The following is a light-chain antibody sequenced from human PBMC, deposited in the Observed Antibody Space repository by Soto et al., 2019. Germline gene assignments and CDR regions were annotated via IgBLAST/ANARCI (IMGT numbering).Light chain of an antibody. V-gene: IGKV3-15*01. J-gene: IGKJ5*01. CDR3: QQYNNWPPEIT. Sequence: EIGMTQSPATLSVSQGERATLSCRASQSVSTNVAWYQQKPGQAPRLLIYATSTRATGIPARFSGSGSGTEFTLTISSLQSEDFAVYYCQQYNNWPPEITFGQGTRLEIK. CDR1: QSVSTN. CDR2: ATS.